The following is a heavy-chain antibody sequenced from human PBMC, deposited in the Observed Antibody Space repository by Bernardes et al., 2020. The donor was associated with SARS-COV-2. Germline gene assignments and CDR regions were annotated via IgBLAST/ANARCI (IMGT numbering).Heavy chain of an antibody. CDR3: ASLTATYHDDRADFDWFDP. CDR1: GGSLSGYY. D-gene: IGHD3-10*02. CDR2: INHSGST. J-gene: IGHJ5*02. Sequence: SETLSLTCAVYGGSLSGYYWSWIRQPPGKGLEWIGQINHSGSTKYNPSLKSRATISVDTSKNQFSLILTSVTAADTAFYYCASLTATYHDDRADFDWFDPWGQGTLVTVSS. V-gene: IGHV4-34*01.